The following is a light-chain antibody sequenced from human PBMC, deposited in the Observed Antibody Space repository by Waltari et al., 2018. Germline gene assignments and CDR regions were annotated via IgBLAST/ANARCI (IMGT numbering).Light chain of an antibody. Sequence: EVVMTQSPDTLSVSPGGRATLSCRASQSIATNLAWYQQRRGQAPRLLIFVASTRATSISGRFSGSGSGTEFTLTISSLQSDDSAVYYCQQYNRWPPITFGQVTRLEIK. CDR2: VAS. V-gene: IGKV3-15*01. CDR3: QQYNRWPPIT. J-gene: IGKJ5*01. CDR1: QSIATN.